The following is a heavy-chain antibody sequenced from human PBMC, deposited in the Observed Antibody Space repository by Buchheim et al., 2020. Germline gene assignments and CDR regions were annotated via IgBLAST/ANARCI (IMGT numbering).Heavy chain of an antibody. CDR1: GFMFSTYW. V-gene: IGHV3-7*04. D-gene: IGHD4-11*01. J-gene: IGHJ6*02. Sequence: EVQLVESGGVLVQPGGSLKLSCAASGFMFSTYWMSWFRQAPGRGLEWVANIKQDGREKNYVDSVEGRFTISRDKAKNSLDMQMNSLRVEDTGVYFCVRASSTVRAYYYGMDVWGQGTT. CDR2: IKQDGREK. CDR3: VRASSTVRAYYYGMDV.